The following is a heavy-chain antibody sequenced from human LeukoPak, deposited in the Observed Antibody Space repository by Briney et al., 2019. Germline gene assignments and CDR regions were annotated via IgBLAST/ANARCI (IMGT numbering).Heavy chain of an antibody. Sequence: QPGGSLRLSCAASGFTFSGYWMYWVRQVPGKGLVWLSQINSDGRSTSCADSVKGRFTISRDNAKNTLYLQMNNLRAEDTAVYFCARGGGSVDYWGQGTLVTVSS. V-gene: IGHV3-74*01. CDR2: INSDGRST. CDR3: ARGGGSVDY. CDR1: GFTFSGYW. J-gene: IGHJ4*02. D-gene: IGHD1-26*01.